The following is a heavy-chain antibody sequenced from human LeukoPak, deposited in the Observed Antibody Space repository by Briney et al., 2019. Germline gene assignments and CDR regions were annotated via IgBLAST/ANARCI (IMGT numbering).Heavy chain of an antibody. CDR1: GFTFSDYN. Sequence: PGGSLRLSCAASGFTFSDYNMRWIRQAPGKGLEWVSSISRSGSTKYYADSVRGRFTISRDNAKNSLYLHMNSLTVEDTAVYYCSRDPRHSDYWGQGTLVTVSS. CDR2: ISRSGSTK. V-gene: IGHV3-11*01. CDR3: SRDPRHSDY. J-gene: IGHJ4*02.